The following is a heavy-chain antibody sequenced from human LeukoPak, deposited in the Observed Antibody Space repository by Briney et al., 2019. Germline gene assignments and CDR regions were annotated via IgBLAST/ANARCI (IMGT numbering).Heavy chain of an antibody. V-gene: IGHV4-34*01. CDR1: GGSFSGYY. Sequence: SETLSLTCAVYGGSFSGYYWSWIRQPPGKGLEWIGGINHSGSTNYNPSLKSRVTISVDTSKNQFSLKLSSVTAADTAVYYCAREVGYYIPYDAFDIWGQGTMVTVSS. CDR3: AREVGYYIPYDAFDI. CDR2: INHSGST. D-gene: IGHD2-8*02. J-gene: IGHJ3*02.